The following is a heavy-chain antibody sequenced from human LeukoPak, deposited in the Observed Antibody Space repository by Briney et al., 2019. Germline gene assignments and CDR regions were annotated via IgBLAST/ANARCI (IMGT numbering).Heavy chain of an antibody. CDR3: ARMSSSRLPGY. CDR2: ISSSSSAR. V-gene: IGHV3-48*01. D-gene: IGHD2-2*01. J-gene: IGHJ4*02. CDR1: GFTFSNHS. Sequence: GGSLRLSCAASGFTFSNHSMNWVRQAPGKGLEWISYISSSSSARYYAGSVKGRFTISRDDASNSLCLQMNSLRAEDTAIYYCARMSSSRLPGYWGQGALVTVSS.